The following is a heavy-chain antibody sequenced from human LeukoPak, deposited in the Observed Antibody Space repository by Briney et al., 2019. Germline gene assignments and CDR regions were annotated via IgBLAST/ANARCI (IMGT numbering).Heavy chain of an antibody. D-gene: IGHD6-19*01. CDR1: GFTFSSYS. CDR2: ISSSSSYI. J-gene: IGHJ4*02. CDR3: AKGRLAVAGTEDY. V-gene: IGHV3-21*01. Sequence: PGGSLRLSCAASGFTFSSYSMNWVRQAPGKGLEWVSSISSSSSYIYYADSVKGRFTISRDNAKNSLYLQMNSLRAEDTAVYYCAKGRLAVAGTEDYWGQGTLVTVSS.